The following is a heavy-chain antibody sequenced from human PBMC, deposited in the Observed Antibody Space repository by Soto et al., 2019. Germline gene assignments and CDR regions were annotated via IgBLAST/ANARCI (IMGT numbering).Heavy chain of an antibody. J-gene: IGHJ4*02. V-gene: IGHV4-59*01. CDR2: IYYSGST. CDR3: ARSHIATPGPPPPFDY. CDR1: GGSISGYY. Sequence: QVRLQESGPGLVKPSETLSLTCTVSGGSISGYYWHWIRQPPGKGLEWIGYIYYSGSTNYNPSLQSRVTISVDRSKNQMSLKLSSVTAADTAVYYCARSHIATPGPPPPFDYWGQGTLVTVSS. D-gene: IGHD6-13*01.